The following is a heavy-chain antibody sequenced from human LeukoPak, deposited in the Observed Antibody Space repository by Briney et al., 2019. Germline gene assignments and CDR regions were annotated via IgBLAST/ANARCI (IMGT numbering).Heavy chain of an antibody. V-gene: IGHV1-8*02. CDR1: GYTFTGYY. J-gene: IGHJ4*02. Sequence: ASVKVSCKASGYTFTGYYMHWVRQAPGQGLEWMGWMNPNNRNTGYAQKFQGRVTMTRNTSISTAYMELNSLRSEDTAVYYCARGDYGSETSTTKSGDYWGQGTLVTVSS. CDR2: MNPNNRNT. CDR3: ARGDYGSETSTTKSGDY. D-gene: IGHD3-10*01.